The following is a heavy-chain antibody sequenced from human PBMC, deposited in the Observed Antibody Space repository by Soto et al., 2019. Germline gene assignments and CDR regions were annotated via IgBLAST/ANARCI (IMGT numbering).Heavy chain of an antibody. CDR2: INPNSGGT. Sequence: ASVKVSCKASGYTFTGYYMHWVRQAPGQGLEWMGWINPNSGGTNYAQKFQGRVTMTRDTSISTAYMELSRLRSDDTAVYYCAREAVVVVTAIPWFDPWGQGTLVTAPQ. J-gene: IGHJ5*02. CDR1: GYTFTGYY. V-gene: IGHV1-2*02. D-gene: IGHD2-21*02. CDR3: AREAVVVVTAIPWFDP.